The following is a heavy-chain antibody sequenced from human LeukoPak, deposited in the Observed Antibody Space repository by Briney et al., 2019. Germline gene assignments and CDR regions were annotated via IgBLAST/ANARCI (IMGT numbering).Heavy chain of an antibody. CDR3: AKAGWSWYFDY. Sequence: GGSLRLSCAASGLTFSSYAMSWVRQAPGKGLDWVSGISDNGDSTNYADSVKGRFTISRDNSKSTLYLQMSSLRAEDTAVYYCAKAGWSWYFDYWGQGTLLTVSS. CDR1: GLTFSSYA. J-gene: IGHJ4*02. D-gene: IGHD1-26*01. CDR2: ISDNGDST. V-gene: IGHV3-23*01.